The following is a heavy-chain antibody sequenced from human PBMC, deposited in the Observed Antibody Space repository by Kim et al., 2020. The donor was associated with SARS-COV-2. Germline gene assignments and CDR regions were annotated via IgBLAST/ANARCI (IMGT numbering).Heavy chain of an antibody. J-gene: IGHJ4*02. CDR1: GFTFTSYA. V-gene: IGHV3-23*01. Sequence: GGSLRLSCAASGFTFTSYAMSWVRQAPGKGLEWVSTISGSGGNTYYADSVKGRFTISRDNSKNTLFLQVDSLRAEDTAVYYCAKGVASTAFDSWGQGTLATVSS. CDR3: AKGVASTAFDS. D-gene: IGHD2-15*01. CDR2: ISGSGGNT.